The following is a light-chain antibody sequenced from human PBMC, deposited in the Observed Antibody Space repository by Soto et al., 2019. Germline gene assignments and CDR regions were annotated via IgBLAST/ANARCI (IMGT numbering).Light chain of an antibody. V-gene: IGLV2-14*03. Sequence: QSALTQPASVFGSPGQSITISCTGTSSDVGGYNFVSWYQQHPGKAPKLMIYEVSNRPSGVSNRFSGSKSGNTASLTISGLQPEDEADYYCSSYTTSSTVVFGTGPKVTVL. CDR2: EVS. J-gene: IGLJ1*01. CDR1: SSDVGGYNF. CDR3: SSYTTSSTVV.